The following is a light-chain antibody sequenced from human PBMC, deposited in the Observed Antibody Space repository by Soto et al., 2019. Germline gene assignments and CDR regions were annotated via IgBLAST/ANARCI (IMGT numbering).Light chain of an antibody. J-gene: IGLJ2*01. CDR1: SSDVGGYNY. CDR3: CSYAGSNTLEV. Sequence: QSALTQPRSVSGSPGQSVTISCTGTSSDVGGYNYVSWYQQHPGKAPKVMIYDVSKRPSGVPDRFSGSKSGNTASLTISGLQSEDEADYYCCSYAGSNTLEVFGGGTKLTVL. V-gene: IGLV2-11*01. CDR2: DVS.